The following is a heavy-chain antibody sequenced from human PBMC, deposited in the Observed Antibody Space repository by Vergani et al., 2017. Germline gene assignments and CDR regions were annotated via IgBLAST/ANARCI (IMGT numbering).Heavy chain of an antibody. CDR2: IYPADSDT. Sequence: EVELVPSGPEMRKPGAFLKISCKGSEYSFGNYWNGWVRQMPGKGLEWMGIIYPADSDTRYSPSFQGQVTISADKSISTAFLQWDSLKASDTALYYCARHTTYTDSWGQGTLVTVSS. CDR1: EYSFGNYW. J-gene: IGHJ4*02. CDR3: ARHTTYTDS. D-gene: IGHD1-1*01. V-gene: IGHV5-51*01.